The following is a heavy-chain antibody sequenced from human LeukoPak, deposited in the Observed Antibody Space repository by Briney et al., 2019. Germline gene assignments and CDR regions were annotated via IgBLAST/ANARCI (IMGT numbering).Heavy chain of an antibody. CDR3: ARLGPRPYTSGWYGDF. D-gene: IGHD6-19*01. J-gene: IGHJ4*02. Sequence: GESLKISCTGSGYRFANYWIGWVRQLPGKALEWMGVIYPDDSDIRYSPSFQGHVTISADKSTNTASLQWSSLKASDTAMYFCARLGPRPYTSGWYGDFWGQGTLVTVSS. CDR2: IYPDDSDI. CDR1: GYRFANYW. V-gene: IGHV5-51*01.